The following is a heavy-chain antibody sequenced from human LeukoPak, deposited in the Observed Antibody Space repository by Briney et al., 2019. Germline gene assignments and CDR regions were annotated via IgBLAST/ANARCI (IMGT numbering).Heavy chain of an antibody. V-gene: IGHV1-2*02. J-gene: IGHJ4*02. CDR2: IYPYTGAT. Sequence: WASVKVSCKASGYTFSGTGWYLYWMRQAPGQGLECMGWIYPYTGATHYEQKFPGRVAMTRDTSISTAYMELSRLRPDDTAVYYCARDGPAQMVDFDYWGQGTLVTVSS. CDR1: GYTFSGTGWY. CDR3: ARDGPAQMVDFDY. D-gene: IGHD3-10*01.